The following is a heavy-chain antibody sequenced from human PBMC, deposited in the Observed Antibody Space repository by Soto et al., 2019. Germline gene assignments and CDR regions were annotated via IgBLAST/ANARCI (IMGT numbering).Heavy chain of an antibody. Sequence: GGSLRLSCAASGFTFSSYGMHWVRQAPGKWLEWVAAISYDGSNKYYADSVKGRFIISRDNSKNTLYLQMNSLRPEDTAVYYWARGGGGYYYYGMDVWGQGTTVTVS. J-gene: IGHJ6*02. CDR2: ISYDGSNK. CDR3: ARGGGGYYYYGMDV. V-gene: IGHV3-30*19. D-gene: IGHD2-15*01. CDR1: GFTFSSYG.